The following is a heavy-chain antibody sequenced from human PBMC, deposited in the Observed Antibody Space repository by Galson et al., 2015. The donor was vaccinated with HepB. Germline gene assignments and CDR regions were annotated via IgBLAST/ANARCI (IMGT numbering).Heavy chain of an antibody. CDR1: GFTFSSYW. CDR3: ARVLRVVVPAATYYFDY. CDR2: IKQDGSEK. J-gene: IGHJ4*02. Sequence: SLRLSCAASGFTFSSYWMHWVRQAPGKGLEWVANIKQDGSEKYYVDSVKGRFTISRDNAKNSLYLQMNSLRAEDTAVYYCARVLRVVVPAATYYFDYWGQGTLVTVSS. V-gene: IGHV3-7*01. D-gene: IGHD2-2*01.